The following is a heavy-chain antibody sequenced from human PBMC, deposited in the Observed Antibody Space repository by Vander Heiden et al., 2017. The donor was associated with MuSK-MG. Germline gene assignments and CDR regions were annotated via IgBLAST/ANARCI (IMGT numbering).Heavy chain of an antibody. CDR3: ARAWCSSTSCYLDY. Sequence: QVQLQESGPGLVKPSEPLSLTCTVSGGSISSYYWSWIRQPAGKGLEWIGRIYTSGSTNYNPSLKSRVTMSVDTSKNQFSLKLSSVTAADTAVYYCARAWCSSTSCYLDYWGQGTLVTVSS. CDR2: IYTSGST. J-gene: IGHJ4*02. D-gene: IGHD2-2*01. V-gene: IGHV4-4*07. CDR1: GGSISSYY.